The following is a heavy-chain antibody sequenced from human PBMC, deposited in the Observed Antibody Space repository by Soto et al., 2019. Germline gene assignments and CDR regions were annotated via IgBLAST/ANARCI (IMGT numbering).Heavy chain of an antibody. V-gene: IGHV1-2*02. D-gene: IGHD4-4*01. J-gene: IGHJ4*02. CDR1: VYSFTCYY. CDR2: INPNSGGT. CDR3: ARARKMTTVPYHFDY. Sequence: GXSVKVSCKASVYSFTCYYMHWVRQAPGQGLEWMGWINPNSGGTNYAQKFQGRVTMTRDTSISTAYMELSRLRSDDTAVYYCARARKMTTVPYHFDYWGQGTLATVSS.